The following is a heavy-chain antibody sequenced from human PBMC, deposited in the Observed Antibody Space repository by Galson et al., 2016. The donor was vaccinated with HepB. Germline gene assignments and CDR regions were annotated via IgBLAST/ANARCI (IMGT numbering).Heavy chain of an antibody. J-gene: IGHJ6*04. D-gene: IGHD2/OR15-2a*01. Sequence: LEWVSYITSSGGAIYYTDSVKGRFTISRDNAKNSLYLQMNSLRAEDTAVYYCARDIYGPTYFYYYGLDVWGEGTTVTVSA. CDR2: ITSSGGAI. CDR3: ARDIYGPTYFYYYGLDV. V-gene: IGHV3-48*01.